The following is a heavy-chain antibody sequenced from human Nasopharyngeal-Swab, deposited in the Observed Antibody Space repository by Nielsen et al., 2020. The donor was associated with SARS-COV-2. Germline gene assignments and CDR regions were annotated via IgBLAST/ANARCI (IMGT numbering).Heavy chain of an antibody. J-gene: IGHJ6*03. CDR3: ARAILNLGRGDYMDV. D-gene: IGHD1-1*01. V-gene: IGHV4-4*08. CDR2: LYTRGTT. Sequence: RQAPGKGLEWVGSLYTRGTTNYNPSLKSRVTISVDTPKDQFSLKLSSATAADTAVYYCARAILNLGRGDYMDVGGKGTTVTAP.